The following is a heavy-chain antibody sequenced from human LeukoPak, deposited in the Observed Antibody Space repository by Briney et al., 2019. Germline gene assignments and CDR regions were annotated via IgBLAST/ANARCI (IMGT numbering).Heavy chain of an antibody. CDR3: ARGEVGERLVPGPPEYYFDY. CDR1: GGSISSGGYS. V-gene: IGHV4-30-2*01. J-gene: IGHJ4*02. D-gene: IGHD6-13*01. CDR2: IYHSGST. Sequence: SQTLSLTCAVSGGSISSGGYSWRWIRQPPGKGLEWIGYIYHSGSTYYNPSLKSRVTISVDRSKNQFSLKLSSVTAADTAVYYCARGEVGERLVPGPPEYYFDYWGQGTLVTVSS.